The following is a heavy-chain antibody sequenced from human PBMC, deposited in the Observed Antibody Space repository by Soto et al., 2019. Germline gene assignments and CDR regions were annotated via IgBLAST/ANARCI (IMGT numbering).Heavy chain of an antibody. J-gene: IGHJ4*02. CDR2: ISGGGGTT. V-gene: IGHV3-23*01. D-gene: IGHD2-15*01. CDR3: AKGGYCSGGSCYPGFDY. Sequence: EVQLLESGGGLVQPGGSLRLSCAASGFTFNNYAMSWVRQAPGKGLEWVSVISGGGGTTYYADSARGRFTISRDNSKNTLYLQMNSLRSEDTATYYCAKGGYCSGGSCYPGFDYWGQGTLVTLSS. CDR1: GFTFNNYA.